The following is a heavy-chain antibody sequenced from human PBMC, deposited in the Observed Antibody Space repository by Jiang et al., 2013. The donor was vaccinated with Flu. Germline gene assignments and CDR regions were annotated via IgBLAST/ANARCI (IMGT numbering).Heavy chain of an antibody. J-gene: IGHJ4*01. CDR2: INIDGSDT. Sequence: RLSCAGSGFTFSTYWMHWVRQPPGKGLEWVSRINIDGSDTRYADSAKGRFTISRDNAKNTLYLQMNSLTVEDTAVYYCVGRYCTNGVCYRDYWGHGTLVTVSS. V-gene: IGHV3-74*01. D-gene: IGHD2-8*01. CDR3: VGRYCTNGVCYRDY. CDR1: GFTFSTYW.